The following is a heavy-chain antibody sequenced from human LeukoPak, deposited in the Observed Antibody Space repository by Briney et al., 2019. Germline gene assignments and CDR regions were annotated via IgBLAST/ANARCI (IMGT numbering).Heavy chain of an antibody. J-gene: IGHJ5*02. Sequence: GASVKVSCKASGCTFTSYDINWVRQATGQGLEWMGWMNPNSGNTGYAQKFQGRVTITRNTSISTAYMELSSLRSEDTAVYYCARGGYYYDSSAPNWFDPWGQGTLVTVSS. V-gene: IGHV1-8*03. D-gene: IGHD3-22*01. CDR1: GCTFTSYD. CDR2: MNPNSGNT. CDR3: ARGGYYYDSSAPNWFDP.